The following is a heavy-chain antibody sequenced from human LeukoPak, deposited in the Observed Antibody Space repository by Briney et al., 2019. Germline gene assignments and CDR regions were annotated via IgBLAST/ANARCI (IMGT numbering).Heavy chain of an antibody. CDR1: GGSFSGYY. D-gene: IGHD5-24*01. CDR2: IYHSGST. V-gene: IGHV4-34*01. CDR3: ARAWEGPIYNYFDY. Sequence: SETLSLTCAVYGGSFSGYYWSWIRQPPGKGLEWIGEIYHSGSTNYNPSLKSRVTISVDKSKNQFSLKLSSVTAADTAVYYCARAWEGPIYNYFDYWGQGTLVTVSS. J-gene: IGHJ4*02.